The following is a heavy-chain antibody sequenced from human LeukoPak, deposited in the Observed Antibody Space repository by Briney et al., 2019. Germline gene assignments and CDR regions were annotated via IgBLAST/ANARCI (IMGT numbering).Heavy chain of an antibody. D-gene: IGHD3-16*02. Sequence: GGSLRLSCAASGFIFSNYWMTWVRQAPGKGLEWVANIKEDGSEKYYVDSVKGRFTISRDNAKNSLYLQMNSLRAEDTAVYYCARVDAVWGSYRYFDYWGQGTLVTVSS. CDR3: ARVDAVWGSYRYFDY. J-gene: IGHJ4*02. CDR1: GFIFSNYW. CDR2: IKEDGSEK. V-gene: IGHV3-7*01.